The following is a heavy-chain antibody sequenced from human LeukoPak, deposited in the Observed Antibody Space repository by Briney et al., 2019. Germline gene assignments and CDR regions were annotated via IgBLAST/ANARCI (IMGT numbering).Heavy chain of an antibody. Sequence: SVKVSCKASGGTFSSYAISWVRQAPGQGLEWMGRIIPIFGTADYAQNFRGRVTITTDESTTTAYMELSSLTSEDTAVYYCASDHYYGSGSYPSDFWGQGTLVTVSS. V-gene: IGHV1-69*05. CDR2: IIPIFGTA. D-gene: IGHD3-10*01. CDR3: ASDHYYGSGSYPSDF. J-gene: IGHJ4*02. CDR1: GGTFSSYA.